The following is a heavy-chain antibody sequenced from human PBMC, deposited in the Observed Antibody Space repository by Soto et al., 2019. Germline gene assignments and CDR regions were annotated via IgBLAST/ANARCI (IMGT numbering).Heavy chain of an antibody. CDR1: GFTFDDYA. V-gene: IGHV3-9*01. CDR3: AKGPTYYYGSGSYYNYYYYMDV. J-gene: IGHJ6*03. D-gene: IGHD3-10*01. CDR2: ISWNSGSI. Sequence: GGSLRLSCAASGFTFDDYAMHWVRQAPGKGLEWVSGISWNSGSIGYADYVKGRFTISRDNAKNSLYLQMNSLRAEDTALYYCAKGPTYYYGSGSYYNYYYYMDVWGKGTTVTVSS.